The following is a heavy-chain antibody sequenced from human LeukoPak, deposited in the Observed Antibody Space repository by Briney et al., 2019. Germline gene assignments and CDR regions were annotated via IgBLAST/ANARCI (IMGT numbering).Heavy chain of an antibody. CDR1: GFTFNNYA. J-gene: IGHJ4*02. CDR3: AKMRDRGSWNHFDN. CDR2: ISYSGADT. V-gene: IGHV3-23*01. D-gene: IGHD2-15*01. Sequence: GGSLRLSCAAPGFTFNNYAMNCVRQAPGKGLEWVSDISYSGADTYYADSVKGRFTVSRDNSSNTLYLQMNSLRAEDTAVYYCAKMRDRGSWNHFDNRGQGNLVTVSS.